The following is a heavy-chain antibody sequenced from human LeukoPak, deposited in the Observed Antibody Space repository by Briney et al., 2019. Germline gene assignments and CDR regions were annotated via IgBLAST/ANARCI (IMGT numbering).Heavy chain of an antibody. CDR3: ARNNWGIDY. CDR1: GFTFSSHW. V-gene: IGHV3-74*01. J-gene: IGHJ4*02. CDR2: IRDDGTIR. Sequence: GGSLRLSCAASGFTFSSHWMHWVRHGPGKGLVWVARIRDDGTIRSYGDAVRGRFTISRDNAKNTVYLEMNTLRAEDTAVYYCARNNWGIDYWGQGALVTVSS. D-gene: IGHD3-16*01.